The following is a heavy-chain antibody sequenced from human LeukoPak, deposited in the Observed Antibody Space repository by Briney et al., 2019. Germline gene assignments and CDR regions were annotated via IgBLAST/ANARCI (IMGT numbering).Heavy chain of an antibody. CDR2: IYYTGTT. CDR1: GGSIISSGDY. J-gene: IGHJ3*02. Sequence: SETLSLTCTVSGGSIISSGDYWWGWIRQPPGKGLEWIGSIYYTGTTYNDPSLKSRVTVSVDTSKSHFSLRLTSVTAADTAVYYCARQRASGTWAFDIWGQGTMVTVSS. V-gene: IGHV4-39*01. D-gene: IGHD3-10*01. CDR3: ARQRASGTWAFDI.